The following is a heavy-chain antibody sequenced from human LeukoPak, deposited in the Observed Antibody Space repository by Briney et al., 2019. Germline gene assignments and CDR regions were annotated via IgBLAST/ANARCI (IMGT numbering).Heavy chain of an antibody. CDR3: ASRSCSSTSCYMGY. Sequence: GASVKVSCKASGYTFTSYDINWVRQATGQGLEWMGWMNPNSGNTGYAQKFQGRVTMTRNTSISTAYMELSSLRSEDTAVYYCASRSCSSTSCYMGYWGQGTLVTVSS. CDR1: GYTFTSYD. D-gene: IGHD2-2*02. CDR2: MNPNSGNT. J-gene: IGHJ4*02. V-gene: IGHV1-8*01.